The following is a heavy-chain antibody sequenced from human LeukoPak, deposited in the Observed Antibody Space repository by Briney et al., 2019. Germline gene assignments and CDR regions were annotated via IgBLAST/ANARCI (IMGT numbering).Heavy chain of an antibody. CDR1: GFTFSSYW. CDR2: IKQDGSEK. V-gene: IGHV3-7*01. Sequence: PGGSLRLSCAASGFTFSSYWMSWVRQAPGKGLEWVANIKQDGSEKYYVDSVKGRFTISRDNAKNSLYLQMNSLRAEDTAVYYCARVPRIDYCSSTSCPRGWYFDLWGRGTLVTVSS. D-gene: IGHD2-2*01. J-gene: IGHJ2*01. CDR3: ARVPRIDYCSSTSCPRGWYFDL.